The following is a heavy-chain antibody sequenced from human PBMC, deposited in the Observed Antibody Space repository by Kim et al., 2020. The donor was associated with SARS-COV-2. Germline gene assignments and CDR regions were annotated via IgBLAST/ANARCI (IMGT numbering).Heavy chain of an antibody. Sequence: SETLSLTCTVSGGSISSYYWSWIRQPPGKGLEWIGYIYYSGSTNYNPSLKSRVTISVDTSKNQFSLKLSSVTAADTAVYYCARESPRPHGYHFDYWGQGTLVTLSS. D-gene: IGHD5-12*01. J-gene: IGHJ4*02. CDR3: ARESPRPHGYHFDY. CDR2: IYYSGST. V-gene: IGHV4-59*13. CDR1: GGSISSYY.